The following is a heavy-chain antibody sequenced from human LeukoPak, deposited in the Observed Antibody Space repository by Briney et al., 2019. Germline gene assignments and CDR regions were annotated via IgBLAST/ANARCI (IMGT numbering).Heavy chain of an antibody. CDR2: INSDGSST. D-gene: IGHD6-13*01. Sequence: PGGSLRLSCAASGFTFSSYWMHWVRQAPGKGLVWVSRINSDGSSTSYADSVKGRFTISRDSAKNTLYLQMNSLRAEDTAVYYCARHEGIAAAGFDYWGQGTLVTVSS. CDR1: GFTFSSYW. V-gene: IGHV3-74*01. J-gene: IGHJ4*02. CDR3: ARHEGIAAAGFDY.